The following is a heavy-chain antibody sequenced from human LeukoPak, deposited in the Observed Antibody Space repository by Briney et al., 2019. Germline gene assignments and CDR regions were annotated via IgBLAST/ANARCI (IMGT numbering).Heavy chain of an antibody. CDR3: AKIPGSSWYDGPIDY. V-gene: IGHV3-23*01. Sequence: GGSLRLSCAASGFTFSSYAMSWVRQAPGKGLEWVSAISGSGGSTYYADSVKGRFTISRDNSKNTLYLQMNSLRAGDTAVYYCAKIPGSSWYDGPIDYWGQGTLVTVSS. CDR2: ISGSGGST. J-gene: IGHJ4*02. CDR1: GFTFSSYA. D-gene: IGHD6-13*01.